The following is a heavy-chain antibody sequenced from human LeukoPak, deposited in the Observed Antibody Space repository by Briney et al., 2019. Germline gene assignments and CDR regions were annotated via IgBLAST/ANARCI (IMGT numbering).Heavy chain of an antibody. Sequence: PGGSLRLSCAASGFTFSSYAMHWVRQAPGKGLEWVAVISYDGSNKYYADSVKGRFTISRDNSKNTLYLQMNSLRAEDTAVYYCARPIAARGSHLWGQGTLVTVSS. CDR1: GFTFSSYA. D-gene: IGHD6-6*01. V-gene: IGHV3-30-3*01. CDR2: ISYDGSNK. CDR3: ARPIAARGSHL. J-gene: IGHJ5*02.